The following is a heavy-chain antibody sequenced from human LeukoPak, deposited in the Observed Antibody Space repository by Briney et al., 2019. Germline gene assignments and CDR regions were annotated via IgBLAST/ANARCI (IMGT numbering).Heavy chain of an antibody. D-gene: IGHD4-17*01. J-gene: IGHJ4*02. V-gene: IGHV3-23*01. CDR1: GFTFSSYW. CDR3: ANEIRPNDY. Sequence: GGSLRLSCAASGFTFSSYWMHWVRQAPGKGLEWVSAISISGSKTYYADSVRGRFTISRDNSKNTLYLQMNSLRAEDTAVYYCANEIRPNDYWGQGTQVTVSS. CDR2: ISISGSKT.